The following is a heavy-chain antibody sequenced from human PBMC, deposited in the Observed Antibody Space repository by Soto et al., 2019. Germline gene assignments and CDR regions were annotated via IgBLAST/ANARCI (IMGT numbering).Heavy chain of an antibody. CDR1: GGTFSSYA. CDR2: IIPILGIA. J-gene: IGHJ6*02. V-gene: IGHV1-69*10. Sequence: ASVKVSCKASGGTFSSYAISWVRQAPGQGLEWMGGIIPILGIANYAQKFQGRVTITADKSTSTAYMELSSLRSEDTAVYYCAGGGYCSSTSCYDYYGMDVWGQGTTVTVSS. D-gene: IGHD2-2*01. CDR3: AGGGYCSSTSCYDYYGMDV.